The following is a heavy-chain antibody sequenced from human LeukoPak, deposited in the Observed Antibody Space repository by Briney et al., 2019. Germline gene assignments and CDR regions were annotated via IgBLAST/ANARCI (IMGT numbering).Heavy chain of an antibody. CDR1: GGTFSSYA. CDR2: IIPIFGTA. Sequence: SVKVSCKASGGTFSSYAISWVRQAPGQGLEWMGGIIPIFGTANYAQKFQGRVTITADKSTSTAYMELSSLRSEDTAMYYCARIMTTMVTGDYWGQGTLVTVSS. J-gene: IGHJ4*02. V-gene: IGHV1-69*06. D-gene: IGHD4-23*01. CDR3: ARIMTTMVTGDY.